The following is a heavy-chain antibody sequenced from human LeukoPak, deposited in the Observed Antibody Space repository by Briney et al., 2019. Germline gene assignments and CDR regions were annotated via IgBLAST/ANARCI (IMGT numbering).Heavy chain of an antibody. CDR1: GFTFSSYW. CDR3: ARDGPIVVVPAAMPYYYYGMEV. D-gene: IGHD2-2*01. CDR2: IKQDGSEK. Sequence: GGSLRLSCAASGFTFSSYWMSWVRQAPGKGLEWVANIKQDGSEKYYVDSVKGRFTISRDNAKNSLYLQMNSLRAEDTAVYYCARDGPIVVVPAAMPYYYYGMEVGGQGTTVTVSS. V-gene: IGHV3-7*05. J-gene: IGHJ6*02.